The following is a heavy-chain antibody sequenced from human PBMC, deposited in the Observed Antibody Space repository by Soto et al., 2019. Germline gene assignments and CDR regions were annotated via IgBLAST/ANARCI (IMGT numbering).Heavy chain of an antibody. J-gene: IGHJ3*02. CDR2: ISYDGSNK. D-gene: IGHD3-3*01. Sequence: GGSLRLSCAASGFTFSSYGMHWVRQAPGKGLEWVAVISYDGSNKYYADSVKGRFTISRDNSKNTLYLQMNSLRAEDTAVYYCAKGDTTIFGVVMTHDAFDIWGQGTMVTVSS. CDR1: GFTFSSYG. CDR3: AKGDTTIFGVVMTHDAFDI. V-gene: IGHV3-30*18.